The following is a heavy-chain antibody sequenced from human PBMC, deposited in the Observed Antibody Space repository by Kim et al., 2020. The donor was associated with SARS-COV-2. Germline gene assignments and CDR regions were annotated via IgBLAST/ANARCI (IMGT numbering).Heavy chain of an antibody. J-gene: IGHJ4*02. CDR3: ASRRYTGTYYSFDY. D-gene: IGHD1-26*01. Sequence: YADSLKGRFTISRDNAKSTLYLQMDSLRAEDTAVYYCASRRYTGTYYSFDYWGQGTLVTVSS. V-gene: IGHV3-74*01.